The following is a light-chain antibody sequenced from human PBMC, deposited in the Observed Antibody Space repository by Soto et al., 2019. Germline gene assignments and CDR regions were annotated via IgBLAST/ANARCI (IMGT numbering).Light chain of an antibody. CDR1: SSDVGLFNY. Sequence: QSVLTQPASVSGSPGQSITISCTGTSSDVGLFNYVSWYQQHPGRAPLLLLYEITNRPAGVSNRAAGSKSGNTASLTISGLQAEDEADYSCSSYTSSSTLVFGSGTKVTVL. V-gene: IGLV2-14*01. J-gene: IGLJ1*01. CDR2: EIT. CDR3: SSYTSSSTLV.